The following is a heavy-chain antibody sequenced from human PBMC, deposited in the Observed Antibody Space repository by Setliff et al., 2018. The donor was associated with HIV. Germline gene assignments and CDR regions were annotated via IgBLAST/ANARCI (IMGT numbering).Heavy chain of an antibody. D-gene: IGHD3-10*01. V-gene: IGHV4-4*07. CDR2: MSLSGST. Sequence: ASETLSLTCTVSGGSISSYYWSWIRQPAEKGLECIGRMSLSGSTNYNPSLKSRVTMSVDTSKNQFSLKLSSVTAADTVIYYCARDDPTSDYYFDYWGQGTLGHRLL. CDR3: ARDDPTSDYYFDY. CDR1: GGSISSYY. J-gene: IGHJ4*02.